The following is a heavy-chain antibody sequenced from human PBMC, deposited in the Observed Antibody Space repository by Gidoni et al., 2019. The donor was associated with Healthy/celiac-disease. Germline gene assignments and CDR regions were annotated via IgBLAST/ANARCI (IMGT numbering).Heavy chain of an antibody. J-gene: IGHJ6*02. D-gene: IGHD5-18*01. V-gene: IGHV3-74*01. CDR3: AREDTAMYYYYGMDV. CDR1: GFTFSSYW. Sequence: EVQLVESGGGLVQPGGSLRLSCAASGFTFSSYWMHWVRQAPGKGLVWVSRINSDGSSTSYADSVKGRFTISRDNAKNTLYLQMNSLRAEDTAVYYCAREDTAMYYYYGMDVWGQGTTVTVSS. CDR2: INSDGSST.